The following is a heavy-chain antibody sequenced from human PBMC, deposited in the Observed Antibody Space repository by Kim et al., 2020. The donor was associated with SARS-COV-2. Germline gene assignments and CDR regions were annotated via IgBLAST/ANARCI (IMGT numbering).Heavy chain of an antibody. J-gene: IGHJ4*02. CDR3: ARVGTSGGSAY. CDR1: GFTFSSYS. D-gene: IGHD2-15*01. V-gene: IGHV3-21*01. CDR2: ISSSSSYI. Sequence: GGSLRLSCAASGFTFSSYSMNWVRQAPGKGLEWVSSISSSSSYIYYADSVKGRFTISRDNAKNSLYLQMNSLRAEDTAVYYCARVGTSGGSAYWGQGTLVTVSS.